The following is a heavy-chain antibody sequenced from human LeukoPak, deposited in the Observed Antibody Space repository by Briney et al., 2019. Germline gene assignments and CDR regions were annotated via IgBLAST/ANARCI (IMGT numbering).Heavy chain of an antibody. CDR3: ARDSRQQLPH. Sequence: GGSLRLSCAAYGFTFSNYAMNWVRQAPGKGLEWVSYISSSTVIYYADSVKGRFNINRDNGKSSLYLQLSSLRAEDTAVYYCARDSRQQLPHWGQGTLVTVSS. D-gene: IGHD6-13*01. V-gene: IGHV3-48*01. CDR2: ISSSTVI. J-gene: IGHJ4*02. CDR1: GFTFSNYA.